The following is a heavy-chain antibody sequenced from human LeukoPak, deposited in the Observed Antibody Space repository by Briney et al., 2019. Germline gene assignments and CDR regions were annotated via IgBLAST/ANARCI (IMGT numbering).Heavy chain of an antibody. J-gene: IGHJ3*02. CDR3: ARGFTIFGVVNDGFDI. V-gene: IGHV3-74*01. CDR1: GFTISSYW. CDR2: IATDGSST. Sequence: GGSLRLSCAASGFTISSYWLNWVRQAPGKGLVWVSRIATDGSSTTYADSVKGRFTISRDNAKNTLYLQMNSLRAEDTAVYYCARGFTIFGVVNDGFDIWGQGTKVTVSS. D-gene: IGHD3-3*01.